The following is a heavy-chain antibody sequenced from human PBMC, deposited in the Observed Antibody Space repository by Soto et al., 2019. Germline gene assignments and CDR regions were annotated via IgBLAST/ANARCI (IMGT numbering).Heavy chain of an antibody. CDR2: ISYDGSNE. CDR1: GFTFTNFA. J-gene: IGHJ1*01. CDR3: AREMTAYTSGWYTDFQH. V-gene: IGHV3-30*01. Sequence: QVELVESGGGVVQPGRSLRLSCAASGFTFTNFAMHWVRQSPGKWLVRVAVISYDGSNEYYADSGNGRFTVSRDDSTNTLFLQMNSLTPDDTAVYYCAREMTAYTSGWYTDFQHWGQGTLVTVSS. D-gene: IGHD6-19*01.